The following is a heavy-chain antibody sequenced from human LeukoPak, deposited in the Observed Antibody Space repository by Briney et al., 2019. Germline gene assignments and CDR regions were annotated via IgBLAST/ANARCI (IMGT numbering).Heavy chain of an antibody. Sequence: PSETLSLTCTVSGGSISHYYWSWIRQPPGKGLEYIGYIYYSGTTTYNPSLKSRATISVDTSKNQFSLKLSSVTAADTAVYYCARGTMMVGPWGQGTLVTVPS. CDR3: ARGTMMVGP. D-gene: IGHD3-22*01. J-gene: IGHJ5*02. CDR1: GGSISHYY. V-gene: IGHV4-59*01. CDR2: IYYSGTT.